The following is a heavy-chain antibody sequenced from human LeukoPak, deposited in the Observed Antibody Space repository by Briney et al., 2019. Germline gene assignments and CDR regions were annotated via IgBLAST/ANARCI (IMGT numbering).Heavy chain of an antibody. V-gene: IGHV3-72*01. CDR2: TTNKANSFST. J-gene: IGHJ4*02. CDR3: ARVRSGGLDY. CDR1: GFTFSDHY. D-gene: IGHD1-26*01. Sequence: PGGSLRLSCAASGFTFSDHYMDWVRQAPGKGLEWVGRTTNKANSFSTQYAASVKDRFTISRDDSKNSLYLQMSSLKTEDTAVYYCARVRSGGLDYWGQGTLVTVSS.